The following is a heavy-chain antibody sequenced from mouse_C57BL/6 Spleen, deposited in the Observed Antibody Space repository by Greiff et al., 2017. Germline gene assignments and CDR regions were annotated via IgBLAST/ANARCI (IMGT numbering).Heavy chain of an antibody. V-gene: IGHV5-17*01. CDR3: ARDYYDYDWYYYAMDY. CDR2: ISSGSSTI. J-gene: IGHJ4*01. Sequence: EVHLVESGGGLVKPGGSLKLSCAASGFTFSDYGMHWVRQAPEKGLEWVAYISSGSSTIYYADTVKGRFTISRDNAKNTLFLQMTSLRSEDTAMYYCARDYYDYDWYYYAMDYWGQGTSVTVSS. D-gene: IGHD2-4*01. CDR1: GFTFSDYG.